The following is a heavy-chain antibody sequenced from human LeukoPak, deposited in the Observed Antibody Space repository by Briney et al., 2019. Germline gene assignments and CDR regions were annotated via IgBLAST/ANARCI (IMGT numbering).Heavy chain of an antibody. V-gene: IGHV3-43*02. CDR3: AKMPNLRFGEFHLDY. D-gene: IGHD3-10*01. Sequence: GGSLRLSGAASGFTFDDYAMPWVRQAPGKGLDWVSLISGDGGSTYYADSVKGRFTISRDNSKNSLYLQMNSLRTEDTALYYCAKMPNLRFGEFHLDYWGQGTLDTVSS. J-gene: IGHJ4*02. CDR1: GFTFDDYA. CDR2: ISGDGGST.